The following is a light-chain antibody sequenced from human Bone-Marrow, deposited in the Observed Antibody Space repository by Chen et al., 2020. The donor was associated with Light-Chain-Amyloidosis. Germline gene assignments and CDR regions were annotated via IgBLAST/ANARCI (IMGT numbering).Light chain of an antibody. Sequence: SYELTQPPSVSVSPGQTARITCSGDDLPTKYAYWYQQKPGQAPVLVIHRDTERPSGISERFYGYSSGTTATLTIIGVQAEDEADYHCQSADSSGTYEVIFGGGTKLTVL. CDR1: DLPTKY. V-gene: IGLV3-25*03. CDR3: QSADSSGTYEVI. J-gene: IGLJ2*01. CDR2: RDT.